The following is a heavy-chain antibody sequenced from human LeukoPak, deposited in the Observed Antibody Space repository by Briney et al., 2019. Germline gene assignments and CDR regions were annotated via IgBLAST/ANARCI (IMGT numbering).Heavy chain of an antibody. J-gene: IGHJ4*02. Sequence: SETLSLTCAVYGGSFSGYYWSWIRQPPGKGLEWVGEINHSGSTNYNPSLKSRVTISVDTSKNQFSLKLSSVTAADTAVYYCARTVHYYDSSGYYTRFDYWGQGTLVTVSS. CDR3: ARTVHYYDSSGYYTRFDY. V-gene: IGHV4-34*01. CDR1: GGSFSGYY. CDR2: INHSGST. D-gene: IGHD3-22*01.